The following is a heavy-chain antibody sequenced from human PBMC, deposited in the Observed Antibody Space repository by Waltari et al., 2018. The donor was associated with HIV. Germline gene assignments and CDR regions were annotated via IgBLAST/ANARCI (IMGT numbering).Heavy chain of an antibody. V-gene: IGHV2-5*01. CDR1: GFSLSTSGVG. J-gene: IGHJ4*02. CDR2: ILWNDDK. D-gene: IGHD5-18*01. Sequence: QITLTESGPTLVKPTQTLTLTCTFSGFSLSTSGVGVGWFRQPPGKALEVLALILWNDDKRYSPSLKSRLTITKDTSKNQVVLTMTNMDPVDTATYYCAHLQEDSYGYSPFDYWGQGTLVTVSS. CDR3: AHLQEDSYGYSPFDY.